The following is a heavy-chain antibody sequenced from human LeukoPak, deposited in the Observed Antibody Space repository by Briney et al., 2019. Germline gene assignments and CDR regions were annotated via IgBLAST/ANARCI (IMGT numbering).Heavy chain of an antibody. CDR2: ISGYNGHT. D-gene: IGHD1-1*01. CDR1: GYMFSNYG. Sequence: ASVKVSCKASGYMFSNYGISWVRQARGQGLEWMGWISGYNGHTSYALKFQGRVTMTTDTSTSTAYMELRSLRSDDTAVYFCARDFKEHHLERTPDHWGQGALATVSS. V-gene: IGHV1-18*01. CDR3: ARDFKEHHLERTPDH. J-gene: IGHJ4*02.